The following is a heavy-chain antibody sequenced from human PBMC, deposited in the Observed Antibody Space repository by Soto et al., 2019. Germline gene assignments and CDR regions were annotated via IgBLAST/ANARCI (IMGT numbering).Heavy chain of an antibody. CDR2: INAGNGNT. D-gene: IGHD3-10*01. CDR3: ARDGTGITMVRGVILYYFDY. J-gene: IGHJ4*02. CDR1: GYTFTSYA. V-gene: IGHV1-3*01. Sequence: ASVKVSCKASGYTFTSYAMHWVRQAPGQRLEWMGWINAGNGNTKYSQKFQGRVTITRDTSASTAYMELSSLRSEDTAVYYCARDGTGITMVRGVILYYFDYWGQGTLVTVSS.